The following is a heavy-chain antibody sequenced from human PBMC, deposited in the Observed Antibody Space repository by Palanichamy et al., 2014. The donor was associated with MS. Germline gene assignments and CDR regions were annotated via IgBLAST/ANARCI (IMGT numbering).Heavy chain of an antibody. CDR2: ISGYNGDT. Sequence: QVQLVQSGGEVKKPGASVKVSCKTSGYSFSSYGVSWVRQAPGQGLEWMGWISGYNGDTKYGKSLQGRGVLSRDTSTSTAYMDLGSLRSDDTAVYYCARDSGFDSGAYKRIDYWGQGTLVTVSS. CDR1: GYSFSSYG. V-gene: IGHV1-18*01. D-gene: IGHD3-10*01. CDR3: ARDSGFDSGAYKRIDY. J-gene: IGHJ4*02.